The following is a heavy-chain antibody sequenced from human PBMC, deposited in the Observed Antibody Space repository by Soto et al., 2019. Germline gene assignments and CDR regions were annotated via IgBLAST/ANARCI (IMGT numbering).Heavy chain of an antibody. J-gene: IGHJ4*02. V-gene: IGHV3-53*02. CDR3: ARGAGMIIVDY. CDR1: GFTVSINY. D-gene: IGHD1-26*01. Sequence: EVQLVETGGGLIQPGGSLRLSCAASGFTVSINYMTWIRQAPGKGLEWVSIIYSAGHTYYADSVKGRFTISRDNSKNTLYLQMNSLRAEDTAVYYCARGAGMIIVDYWGQGTLVTVSS. CDR2: IYSAGHT.